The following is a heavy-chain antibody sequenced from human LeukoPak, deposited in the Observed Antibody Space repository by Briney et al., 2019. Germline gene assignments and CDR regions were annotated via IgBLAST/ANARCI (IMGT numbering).Heavy chain of an antibody. D-gene: IGHD2-21*01. J-gene: IGHJ5*02. Sequence: PSETLSLTCAVYRGSFSGYYWSWLRQPPGKGLEWIGEINHSGSTNYNPSLKSRVAISVDTSKNQFSLKLSSVTAADTAVYYCARDWSRFDPWGQGTLVTVSS. CDR1: RGSFSGYY. CDR2: INHSGST. V-gene: IGHV4-34*01. CDR3: ARDWSRFDP.